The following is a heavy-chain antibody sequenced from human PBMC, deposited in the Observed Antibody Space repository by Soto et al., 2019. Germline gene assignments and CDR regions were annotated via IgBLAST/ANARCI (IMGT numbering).Heavy chain of an antibody. CDR1: GYRFSRYG. V-gene: IGHV1-18*01. CDR2: ISTYDGNT. J-gene: IGHJ4*02. CDR3: ARDEEDANLMIVVPPGDY. Sequence: QVQLVQSGGEVKKPGASVKVSCKASGYRFSRYGINWVRQAPGQGLEWMGWISTYDGNTQYAPKFQGRVTMTTDTSTTTAYLELRSLTSDDTAVYYCARDEEDANLMIVVPPGDYWGQGTLVSVSS. D-gene: IGHD2-21*01.